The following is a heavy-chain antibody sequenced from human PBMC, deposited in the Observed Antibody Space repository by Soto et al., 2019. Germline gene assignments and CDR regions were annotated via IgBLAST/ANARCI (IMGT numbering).Heavy chain of an antibody. Sequence: GASVKVSCKASGYTFTSYAMHWVRQAPGQRLEWMGWINAGNGNTKYSQKLQGRVTITRDTSASTAYMELSSLRSEDTAVYYCAREPYSSGWYEFDYWGQGTLVTVSS. V-gene: IGHV1-3*01. CDR2: INAGNGNT. D-gene: IGHD6-19*01. CDR3: AREPYSSGWYEFDY. CDR1: GYTFTSYA. J-gene: IGHJ4*02.